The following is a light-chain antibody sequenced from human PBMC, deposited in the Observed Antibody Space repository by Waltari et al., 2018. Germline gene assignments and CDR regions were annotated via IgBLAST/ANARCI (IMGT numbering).Light chain of an antibody. CDR1: QSVSSY. V-gene: IGKV3-11*01. CDR2: DAS. CDR3: QQRSNWPT. J-gene: IGKJ1*01. Sequence: EIVLTQSPATLSLSPGERATLPCRASQSVSSYLAWYQQKPGQAPRLLNDDASNRATGIPARFSGSGSGTDFTLTISSLEPEDFAVYYCQQRSNWPTFGQGTKVEIK.